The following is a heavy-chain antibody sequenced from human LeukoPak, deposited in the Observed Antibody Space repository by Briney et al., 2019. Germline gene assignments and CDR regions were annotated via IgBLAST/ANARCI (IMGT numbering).Heavy chain of an antibody. D-gene: IGHD3-22*01. CDR1: GGSFSGYY. Sequence: SETLSLTCAVYGGSFSGYYWSWNRQPPGKGLEWIGEINHSGSTNYNPSLKSRVTISVDTSKHQFSLKLSSVTAADTAVYCCARARWLGHFDYWGQGTLVTVSS. V-gene: IGHV4-34*01. CDR3: ARARWLGHFDY. CDR2: INHSGST. J-gene: IGHJ4*02.